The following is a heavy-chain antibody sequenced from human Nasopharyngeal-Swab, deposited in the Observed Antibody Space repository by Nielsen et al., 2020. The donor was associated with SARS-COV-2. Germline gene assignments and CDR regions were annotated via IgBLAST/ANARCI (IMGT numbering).Heavy chain of an antibody. CDR1: GFTFNKYN. CDR2: ISSSSSYI. CDR3: ARDGLDYGFWSAYFMDV. D-gene: IGHD3-3*01. V-gene: IGHV3-21*01. J-gene: IGHJ6*02. Sequence: GESLKISCAASGFTFNKYNFNWVRQAPGKGLEWVSSISSSSSYIYYADSVKGRFTISRDNAKNSFSLQMNSLRAEDTAVYYCARDGLDYGFWSAYFMDVWGQGTTVTVSS.